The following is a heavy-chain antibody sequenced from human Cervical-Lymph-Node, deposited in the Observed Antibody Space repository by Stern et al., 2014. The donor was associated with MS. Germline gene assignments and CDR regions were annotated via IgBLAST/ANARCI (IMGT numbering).Heavy chain of an antibody. CDR2: IYSSGST. D-gene: IGHD3-22*01. J-gene: IGHJ4*02. CDR1: GGSISSGGYY. CDR3: ARGRSSGYYEDY. V-gene: IGHV4-31*03. Sequence: QVQLQESGPGLVKPSQTLSLTCTVSGGSISSGGYYWSWIRQHPGKGLEWIGYIYSSGSTYYNPSLKSRVTISVDTSKNQFSLKLSSVTAADTAVYYCARGRSSGYYEDYWGQGTLVTVSS.